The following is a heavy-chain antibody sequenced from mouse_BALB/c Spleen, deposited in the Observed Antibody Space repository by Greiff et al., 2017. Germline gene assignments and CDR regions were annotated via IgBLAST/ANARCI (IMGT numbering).Heavy chain of an antibody. D-gene: IGHD2-1*01. CDR3: ARLGGNTYYYAMDY. CDR2: INPSNGRT. J-gene: IGHJ4*01. V-gene: IGHV1S81*02. Sequence: QVQLQQPGAELVKPGASVKLSCKASGYTFTSYWMHWVKQRPGQGLEWIGEINPSNGRTNYNEKFKSKATLTVDKSSSTAYMQLSSLTSEDSAVYYCARLGGNTYYYAMDYWGQGTSVTVSS. CDR1: GYTFTSYW.